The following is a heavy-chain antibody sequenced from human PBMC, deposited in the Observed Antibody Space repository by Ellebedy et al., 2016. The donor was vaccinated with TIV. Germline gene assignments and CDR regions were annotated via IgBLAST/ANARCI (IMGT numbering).Heavy chain of an antibody. Sequence: PGGSLRLSCSASGFTFSSYDMNWVRQAPGKGLEWISYINNGANSKHYADSVKGRFTISRDDAKNSLFLQMNSLRDEDTAVYYCVRDRKEGEPQVAARDWGQGTLVIVSS. CDR2: INNGANSK. CDR1: GFTFSSYD. D-gene: IGHD3-16*01. J-gene: IGHJ4*02. CDR3: VRDRKEGEPQVAARD. V-gene: IGHV3-48*02.